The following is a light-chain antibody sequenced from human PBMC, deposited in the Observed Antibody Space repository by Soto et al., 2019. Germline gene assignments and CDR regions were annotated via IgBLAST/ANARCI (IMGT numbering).Light chain of an antibody. Sequence: DIQLTQSPSSLSASVGDRVAITCRASQSVNGWLAWYQQKPGKAPNLLISEASSLDSGVPSRFSGSGSGTEYVLSISSLQPEDFATYYCQQYDTYSTFGGGTKV. J-gene: IGKJ4*01. CDR1: QSVNGW. V-gene: IGKV1-5*01. CDR2: EAS. CDR3: QQYDTYST.